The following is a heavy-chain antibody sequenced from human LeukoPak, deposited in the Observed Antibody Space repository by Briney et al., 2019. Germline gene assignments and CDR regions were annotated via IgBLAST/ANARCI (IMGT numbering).Heavy chain of an antibody. CDR2: TYYRSKWYN. CDR1: GDSVSSNSAA. D-gene: IGHD6-19*01. V-gene: IGHV6-1*01. CDR3: AREKGIAVAGNYYYYMDV. J-gene: IGHJ6*03. Sequence: SQTLSLTCAISGDSVSSNSAAWNWIRQSPSRGLEWLGRTYYRSKWYNDYAVAGKSRITINPDTSKNQASLQLNSVTPEDTAVYYCAREKGIAVAGNYYYYMDVWGNGTTVTVSS.